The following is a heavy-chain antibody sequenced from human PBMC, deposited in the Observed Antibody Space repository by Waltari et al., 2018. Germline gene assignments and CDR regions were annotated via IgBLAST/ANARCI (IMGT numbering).Heavy chain of an antibody. Sequence: QVQLVQSGAEVKKPGASVKVSCKASGYTFTSYGISWVRQAPGQGLEWMGWISAYNGNTNYAQKLQGRVTMTTDTSTSTAYMELRSLRSDDTAVYYCAGSDSSSWYQKYYYYYYGMDVWGQGTTVTVSS. V-gene: IGHV1-18*04. CDR1: GYTFTSYG. D-gene: IGHD6-13*01. J-gene: IGHJ6*02. CDR2: ISAYNGNT. CDR3: AGSDSSSWYQKYYYYYYGMDV.